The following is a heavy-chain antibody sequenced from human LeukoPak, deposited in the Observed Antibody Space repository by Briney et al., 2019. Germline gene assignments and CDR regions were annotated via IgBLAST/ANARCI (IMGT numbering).Heavy chain of an antibody. CDR3: ARESYSSGWFRPEYYFDY. Sequence: TGGSLRLSCAASGFTFSSYAMHWVRQAPGKGLEWVAVISYDGSNKYYADSVKGRFTISRDNSKNTLYLQMNSLRAEDTAVYYCARESYSSGWFRPEYYFDYRGQGTLVTVSS. J-gene: IGHJ4*02. CDR1: GFTFSSYA. V-gene: IGHV3-30*04. D-gene: IGHD6-19*01. CDR2: ISYDGSNK.